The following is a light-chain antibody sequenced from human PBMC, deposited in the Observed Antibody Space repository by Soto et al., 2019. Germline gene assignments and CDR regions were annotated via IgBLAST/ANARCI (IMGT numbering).Light chain of an antibody. CDR3: QQYNNWPYT. V-gene: IGKV3-15*01. CDR2: DAS. Sequence: EVVMTQSPATLSVSPGERATLSCRASQSVSSNLVWYQQKPGQAPRLLIYDASTRATGIPARFSASGSGTEVTLTISSLQSEDFAVYYCQQYNNWPYTFGQGTKLEIK. CDR1: QSVSSN. J-gene: IGKJ2*01.